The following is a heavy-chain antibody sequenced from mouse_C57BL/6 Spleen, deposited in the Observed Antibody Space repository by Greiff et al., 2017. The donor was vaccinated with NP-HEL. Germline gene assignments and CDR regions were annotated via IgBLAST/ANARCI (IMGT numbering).Heavy chain of an antibody. CDR1: GYTFTDYY. J-gene: IGHJ3*01. Sequence: VQLVESGAELVRPGASVKLSCKASGYTFTDYYINWVKQRPGQGLEWIARIYPGSGNTYYNEKFKGKATLTAEKSSSTAYMQLSSLTSEDSAVYFCARSSYGNYEAYWGQGTLVTVSA. CDR2: IYPGSGNT. CDR3: ARSSYGNYEAY. D-gene: IGHD2-10*01. V-gene: IGHV1-76*01.